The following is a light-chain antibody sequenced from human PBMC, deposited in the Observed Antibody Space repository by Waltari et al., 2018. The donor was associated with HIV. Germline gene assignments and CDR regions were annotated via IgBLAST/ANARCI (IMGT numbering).Light chain of an antibody. CDR1: PSVSSH. CDR2: GTS. CDR3: QQHSDWPYT. J-gene: IGKJ2*01. V-gene: IGKV3-11*01. Sequence: EFVLTQSPATLSLSPGEGATLSCRASPSVSSHLAWYQQIPGHPPRLLIYGTSNRAPGVPARFSGSGSGTDFTLTISSLEPEDFAVYFCQQHSDWPYTFGQGTKVEIK.